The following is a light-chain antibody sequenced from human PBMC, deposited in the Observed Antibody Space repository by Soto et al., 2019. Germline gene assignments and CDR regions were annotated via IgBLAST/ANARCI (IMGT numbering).Light chain of an antibody. CDR3: AAWDDGLSGPV. J-gene: IGLJ3*02. V-gene: IGLV1-47*01. CDR1: SSSIGSNY. CDR2: RNN. Sequence: QSVLTQPPSASGTPGQRVTISCSGSSSSIGSNYVYWYQQLPGTAPKLLMYRNNQRPSGVPDRFSGSKSGNSASLAISGLRSDDEADYYCAAWDDGLSGPVFGGGTKLTVL.